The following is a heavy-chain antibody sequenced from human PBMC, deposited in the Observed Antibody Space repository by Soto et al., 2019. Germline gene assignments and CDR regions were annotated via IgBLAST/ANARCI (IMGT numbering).Heavy chain of an antibody. D-gene: IGHD4-17*01. J-gene: IGHJ6*02. V-gene: IGHV2-26*01. Sequence: QVTLKESGPVLVKPTETLTLTCSVSGFSLTNGSMGVSWIRQPPGKALEWLAHFFSDAERSYSTSMQSRLNMYKDSSGSQVVITMTNMAPADTATYFCARMDGDYNYYGLDVWGHGIAVTVSS. CDR2: FFSDAER. CDR3: ARMDGDYNYYGLDV. CDR1: GFSLTNGSMG.